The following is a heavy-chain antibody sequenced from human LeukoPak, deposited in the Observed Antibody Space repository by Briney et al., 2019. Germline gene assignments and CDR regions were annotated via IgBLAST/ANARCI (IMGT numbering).Heavy chain of an antibody. CDR2: IKQDGSEK. Sequence: GGSLRLSCAASGFTFSSYGMSWVRQAPGEGLEWVANIKQDGSEKYYVDSVKGRFTISRDNAKNSLYLQMNSLRAEDTAVYYCARDDCSSISCYHNWFDPWGQGTLVTVSS. CDR1: GFTFSSYG. V-gene: IGHV3-7*01. J-gene: IGHJ5*02. D-gene: IGHD2-2*01. CDR3: ARDDCSSISCYHNWFDP.